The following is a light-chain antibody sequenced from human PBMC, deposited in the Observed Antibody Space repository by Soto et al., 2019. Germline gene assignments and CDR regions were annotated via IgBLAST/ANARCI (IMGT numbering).Light chain of an antibody. V-gene: IGKV3-15*01. Sequence: EIVMTQSPASLSVSPGERATLSCRASQSVSSNLAWYQQKPGQAHRLLIYGASTRATGIQARFSGSESGTEFTLTIRSLQSEDFAVYYCKHYNNWPWTFGQGTKVDIK. J-gene: IGKJ1*01. CDR3: KHYNNWPWT. CDR1: QSVSSN. CDR2: GAS.